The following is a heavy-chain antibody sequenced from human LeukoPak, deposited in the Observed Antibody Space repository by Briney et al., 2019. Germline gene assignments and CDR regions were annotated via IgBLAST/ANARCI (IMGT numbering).Heavy chain of an antibody. CDR1: GGTFSSYA. CDR3: ARRRGYDSAPFDY. J-gene: IGHJ4*02. D-gene: IGHD5-12*01. Sequence: GASVKVSCKASGGTFSSYAISWVRQATGQGLEWMGWMNPNSGNTGYAQKFQGRVTMTRNTSISTAYMELSSLRSEDTAVYYCARRRGYDSAPFDYWGQGTLVTVSS. V-gene: IGHV1-8*02. CDR2: MNPNSGNT.